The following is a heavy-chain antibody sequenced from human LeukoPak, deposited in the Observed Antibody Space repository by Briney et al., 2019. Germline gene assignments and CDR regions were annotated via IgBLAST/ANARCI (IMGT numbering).Heavy chain of an antibody. CDR2: ISSSSSYI. Sequence: GGSLRLSCAASGFTFSSYSMNWVRQAPGKGLEWVSSISSSSSYIYYVDSVKGRFTISRDNAKNSLYLQMNSLRGEDTAVYYCARGTCSGTSCFLFDYWGQGTLVTVSS. J-gene: IGHJ4*02. V-gene: IGHV3-21*01. CDR1: GFTFSSYS. CDR3: ARGTCSGTSCFLFDY. D-gene: IGHD2-2*01.